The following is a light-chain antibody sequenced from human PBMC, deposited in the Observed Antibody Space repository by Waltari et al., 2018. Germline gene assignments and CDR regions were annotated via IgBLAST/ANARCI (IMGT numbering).Light chain of an antibody. V-gene: IGKV1-12*01. CDR3: QQANSFPFT. J-gene: IGKJ3*01. CDR1: QDISTW. Sequence: DIQMTQSPSSVSASVGDSVPITCRASQDISTWLAWFQERPGKAPKLLVYGASTFQSGVPSRFSGSGSWTHFSLTISSLQSEDFAIYYCQQANSFPFTFGPGTKVDIK. CDR2: GAS.